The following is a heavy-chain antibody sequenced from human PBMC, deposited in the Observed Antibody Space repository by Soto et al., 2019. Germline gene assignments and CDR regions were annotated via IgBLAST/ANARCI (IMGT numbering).Heavy chain of an antibody. Sequence: SVKVSCTASGGTFISYAIIWVRQAPGQGLEWMGGIIPIFGTANYAQKFQGRVTITADESTSTAYMELSSLRSEDTAVYYCARLTTRMATISWFDPWGQGTLVTVSS. D-gene: IGHD5-12*01. CDR1: GGTFISYA. CDR2: IIPIFGTA. J-gene: IGHJ5*02. V-gene: IGHV1-69*01. CDR3: ARLTTRMATISWFDP.